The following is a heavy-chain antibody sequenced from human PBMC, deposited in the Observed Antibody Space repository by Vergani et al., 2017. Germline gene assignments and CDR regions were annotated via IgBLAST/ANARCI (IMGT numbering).Heavy chain of an antibody. Sequence: EVQLVESGGGLVQPGGSLRLSSAASGFTFSSYEMNWVRQAPGKGLEWVSYISSSGSTIYYADSVKDRFTISRDNAKNSLYLQMNSLRAEDTAVYYCARVVSSSWYNWFDPWGQGTLVTVSS. J-gene: IGHJ5*02. CDR1: GFTFSSYE. CDR3: ARVVSSSWYNWFDP. V-gene: IGHV3-48*03. CDR2: ISSSGSTI. D-gene: IGHD6-13*01.